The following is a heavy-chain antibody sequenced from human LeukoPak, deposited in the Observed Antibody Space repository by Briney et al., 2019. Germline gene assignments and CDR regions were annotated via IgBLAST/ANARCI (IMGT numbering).Heavy chain of an antibody. V-gene: IGHV3-21*01. J-gene: IGHJ5*02. CDR2: ISTGTNYK. CDR3: ATGGLYSSSET. Sequence: PGESLRLSCVVSGFNFTAYSINWVRQAPGMGLEWVSSISTGTNYKYYADSVKGRFTISRDNAKNSVYLQMNSLRVGETAVYYRATGGLYSSSETWGQGTLVIVSS. CDR1: GFNFTAYS. D-gene: IGHD6-6*01.